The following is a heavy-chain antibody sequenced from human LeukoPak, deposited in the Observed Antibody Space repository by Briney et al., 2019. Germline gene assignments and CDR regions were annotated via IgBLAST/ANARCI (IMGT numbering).Heavy chain of an antibody. D-gene: IGHD6-19*01. CDR1: GFALRSYS. V-gene: IGHV3-21*04. CDR2: ISSTSAYI. Sequence: GSLRLSCAASGFALRSYSVTWVRQAPGKGLEWVSSISSTSAYIYYAESVKGRFSISRDNVDNVVHLQMSSLRNEDTAFYYCARVAVAGSTGWFDSWGQGTLVTVSS. J-gene: IGHJ5*01. CDR3: ARVAVAGSTGWFDS.